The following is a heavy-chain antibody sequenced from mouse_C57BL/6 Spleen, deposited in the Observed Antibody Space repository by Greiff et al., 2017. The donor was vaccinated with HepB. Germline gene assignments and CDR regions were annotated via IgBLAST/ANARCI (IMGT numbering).Heavy chain of an antibody. CDR2: IYPGDGDT. J-gene: IGHJ4*01. CDR1: GYAFSSSW. V-gene: IGHV1-82*01. Sequence: QVQLKESGPELVKPGASVKISCKASGYAFSSSWMNWVKQRPGKGLEWIGRIYPGDGDTNYNGKFKGKATLTADKSSSTAYMQLSSLTSEDSAVYFCARSGTAQAYYYAMDYWGQGTSVTVSS. CDR3: ARSGTAQAYYYAMDY. D-gene: IGHD3-2*02.